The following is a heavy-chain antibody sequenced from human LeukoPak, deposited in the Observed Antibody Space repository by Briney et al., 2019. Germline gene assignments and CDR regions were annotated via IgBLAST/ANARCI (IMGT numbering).Heavy chain of an antibody. J-gene: IGHJ4*02. V-gene: IGHV3-74*01. CDR1: GFTFSSYW. Sequence: GGSLRLSCAASGFTFSSYWMHWVRQAPGKGLVWVSRINSDGSTTTYADSVKGRFTISRENSKNTLYLQMNSLRAEDTAVYYCAKSLAAAGNYWGQGTLVTVSS. CDR2: INSDGSTT. D-gene: IGHD6-13*01. CDR3: AKSLAAAGNY.